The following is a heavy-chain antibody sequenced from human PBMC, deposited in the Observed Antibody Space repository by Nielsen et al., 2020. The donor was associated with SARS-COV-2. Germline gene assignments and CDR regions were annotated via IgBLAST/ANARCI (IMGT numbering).Heavy chain of an antibody. D-gene: IGHD6-19*01. J-gene: IGHJ4*02. V-gene: IGHV3-23*01. CDR1: GFSFKNHA. CDR3: AKRSGYTSGWYGDY. Sequence: GESLKISCAASGFSFKNHAMTWVRQTPGKGLEWVAGVSVSGDYTTYASSVKGRFTISRDNSKNTLYLQMNSLRAEDTAVYYCAKRSGYTSGWYGDYWGQGTLVTVSS. CDR2: VSVSGDYT.